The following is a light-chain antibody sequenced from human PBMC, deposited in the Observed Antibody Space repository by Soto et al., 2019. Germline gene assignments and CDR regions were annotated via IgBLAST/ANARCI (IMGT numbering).Light chain of an antibody. V-gene: IGKV1-33*01. J-gene: IGKJ3*01. CDR2: DAS. Sequence: DIQMTQSPSSLSASVGDRVTITCQASQDISNYLNWYQQKPGKAPKLLIYDASNLETGVPSRFSGSGYGTDFTFTISSLQPEDIATYYCQQYDNLPPEFTFGPGTKVDIK. CDR3: QQYDNLPPEFT. CDR1: QDISNY.